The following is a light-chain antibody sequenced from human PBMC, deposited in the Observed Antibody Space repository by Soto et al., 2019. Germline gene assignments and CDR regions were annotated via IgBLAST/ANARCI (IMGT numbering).Light chain of an antibody. V-gene: IGLV2-14*01. Sequence: QSVLTQPASVSGSPGQSITIFCTGTSSDVGGYNYVSWYQHHPGKAPKLIIYEVNIRPSGVSDRFSGSRSGNTASLTISRLQGEDEADYFCSSYTSDNIGVFGGG. CDR1: SSDVGGYNY. J-gene: IGLJ3*02. CDR3: SSYTSDNIGV. CDR2: EVN.